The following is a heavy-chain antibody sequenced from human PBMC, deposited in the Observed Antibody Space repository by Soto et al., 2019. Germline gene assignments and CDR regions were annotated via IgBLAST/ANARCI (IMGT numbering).Heavy chain of an antibody. Sequence: QVQLVQSGAEVKKPGSSVNVSCKTSGGTFGNTAVTWVRQAPGQGLEWMGGIVPMFGTANYAQKFQGRVTITADESTNTAYMELSRLRSDDTAVYYCARDGDPGYTFWSGPLGGGRFDPWGQGTLVTVSS. V-gene: IGHV1-69*12. J-gene: IGHJ5*02. CDR1: GGTFGNTA. CDR3: ARDGDPGYTFWSGPLGGGRFDP. CDR2: IVPMFGTA. D-gene: IGHD3-3*01.